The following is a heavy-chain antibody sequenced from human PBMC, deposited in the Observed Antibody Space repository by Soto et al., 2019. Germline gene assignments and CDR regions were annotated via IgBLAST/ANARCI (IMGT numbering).Heavy chain of an antibody. CDR3: AGGSGWISDT. J-gene: IGHJ5*02. CDR1: GFTFSPYW. CDR2: IKDDGGDE. V-gene: IGHV3-7*05. Sequence: EVQLVESGGGLVQPGGSLRLSCAASGFTFSPYWMSWVRQAPGKGLEWVAIIKDDGGDELYLEAVRGRFTISRDNAKKSLYLAMDSLRVDDTAVYYCAGGSGWISDTWGQGTLVTVSS. D-gene: IGHD6-19*01.